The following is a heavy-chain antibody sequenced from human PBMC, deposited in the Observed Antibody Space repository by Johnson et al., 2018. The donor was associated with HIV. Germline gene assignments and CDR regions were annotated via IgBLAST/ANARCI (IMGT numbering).Heavy chain of an antibody. V-gene: IGHV3-30*19. CDR1: GFNFSNYG. D-gene: IGHD6-13*01. CDR3: ARGVPIAAAGHDAFDI. CDR2: ISYDGSNK. J-gene: IGHJ3*02. Sequence: QVQLVESGGGVVQPGRSLRLSCAASGFNFSNYGMYWVRQAPGKGLEWVAVISYDGSNKYYADSVRGRFTISRDNSKNTLYLQMNSLRAGDTSVYYCARGVPIAAAGHDAFDIWGQGTMVTVCS.